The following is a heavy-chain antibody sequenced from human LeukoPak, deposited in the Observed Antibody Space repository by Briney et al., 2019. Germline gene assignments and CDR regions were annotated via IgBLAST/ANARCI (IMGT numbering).Heavy chain of an antibody. V-gene: IGHV4-4*02. J-gene: IGHJ6*02. CDR2: IYHSGST. CDR1: GGSISSSNW. Sequence: PSETLSLTCAVSGGSISSSNWWSWVRPPPGKGLEWIGEIYHSGSTNYNPSLKSRVTISVDKSKNQFSLKLSSVTAADTAVYYCARLAAAGIQYYYGMDVWGQGTTVTVSS. D-gene: IGHD6-13*01. CDR3: ARLAAAGIQYYYGMDV.